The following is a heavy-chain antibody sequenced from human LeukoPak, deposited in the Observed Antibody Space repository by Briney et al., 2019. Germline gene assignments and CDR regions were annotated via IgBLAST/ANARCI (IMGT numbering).Heavy chain of an antibody. CDR1: GFTLSDYG. D-gene: IGHD1-26*01. CDR2: IPFDGSHK. V-gene: IGHV3-30*02. Sequence: GGSLRLSCVVSGFTLSDYGIHWVHQAPGRGLQWVAFIPFDGSHKYYADSVEGRFTISRDTSKNTLYLQMNSLTVEDTAVYFCSKDFGPWGVGATPHYWGQGTLVTVSS. CDR3: SKDFGPWGVGATPHY. J-gene: IGHJ4*02.